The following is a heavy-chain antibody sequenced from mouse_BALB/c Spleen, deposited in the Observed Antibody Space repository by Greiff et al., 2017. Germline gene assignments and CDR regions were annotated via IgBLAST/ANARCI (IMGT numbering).Heavy chain of an antibody. CDR1: GFTFSSYT. CDR2: ISSGGSYT. D-gene: IGHD6-1*01. J-gene: IGHJ1*01. V-gene: IGHV5-6-4*01. CDR3: TRDHASEGYFDV. Sequence: EVQGVESGGGLVKPGGSLKLSCAASGFTFSSYTMSWVRQTPEKRLEWVATISSGGSYTYYPDSVKGRFTISRDNAKNTLYLQMSSLKSEDTAMYYCTRDHASEGYFDVWGAGTTVTVSS.